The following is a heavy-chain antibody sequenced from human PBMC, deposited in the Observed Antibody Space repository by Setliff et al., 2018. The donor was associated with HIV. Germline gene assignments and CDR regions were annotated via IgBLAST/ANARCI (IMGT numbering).Heavy chain of an antibody. CDR3: ARDRYSGSSTDY. Sequence: SETLSLTCTVSGGSISSYYWSWIRQPAGKGLEWIGHIYISGSTNYNPSFNSRVTMSVDTSKNQFSLRLTSVTAEDTAVYYCARDRYSGSSTDYWGQGTLVTVSS. CDR2: IYISGST. D-gene: IGHD1-26*01. J-gene: IGHJ4*02. V-gene: IGHV4-4*07. CDR1: GGSISSYY.